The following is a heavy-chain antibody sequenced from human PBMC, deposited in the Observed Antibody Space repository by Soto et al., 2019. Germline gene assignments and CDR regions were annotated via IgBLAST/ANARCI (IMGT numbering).Heavy chain of an antibody. CDR1: GFTFSNYT. CDR2: ISYDEIDK. J-gene: IGHJ4*02. D-gene: IGHD3-10*01. V-gene: IGHV3-30*04. CDR3: AGRSGSSDY. Sequence: GGSLRLSCAASGFTFSNYTMHWVRQAPGKGLEWVALISYDEIDKYFADAVKGRFTISRDNSKNTLYLQMESLRAEDTAVYYCAGRSGSSDYWGRGTLVTVSS.